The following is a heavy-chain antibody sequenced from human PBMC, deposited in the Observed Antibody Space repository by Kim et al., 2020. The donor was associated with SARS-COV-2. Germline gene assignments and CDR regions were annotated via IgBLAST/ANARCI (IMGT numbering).Heavy chain of an antibody. V-gene: IGHV3-48*04. CDR2: LAGIGGRV. CDR1: GFSFRDYS. CDR3: TRDHPSEGDPVLEH. J-gene: IGHJ1*01. Sequence: GGSLRLSCAASGFSFRDYSMNWVRQAPGRGLEWLSYLAGIGGRVYYADSVRGRFTMSRDNAKNSVFLQMNDLRVEDTALYYCTRDHPSEGDPVLEHWGQGTLVTVSS.